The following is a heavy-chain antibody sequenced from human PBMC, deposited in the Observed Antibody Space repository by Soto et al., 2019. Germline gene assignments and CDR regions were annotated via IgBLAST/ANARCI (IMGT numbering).Heavy chain of an antibody. Sequence: ETLSLTCTVSGGSISSGGYSWSWIRQPPGKGLEWIGYIYYSGSTNYNPSLKSRVTISVDTSKNQFSLKLSSVTAADTAVYYCARSTYQLLYVTYHYYGMDVWGQGTTVTVSS. CDR1: GGSISSGGYS. CDR2: IYYSGST. J-gene: IGHJ6*02. CDR3: ARSTYQLLYVTYHYYGMDV. D-gene: IGHD2-2*02. V-gene: IGHV4-61*08.